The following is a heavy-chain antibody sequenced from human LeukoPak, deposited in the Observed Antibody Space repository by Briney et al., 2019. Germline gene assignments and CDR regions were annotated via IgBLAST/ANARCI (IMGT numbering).Heavy chain of an antibody. CDR1: GFTFSSYG. Sequence: GRSLRLSCAASGFTFSSYGMHWVRRAPGKGLEWVAVISYDGSNKYYADSVKGRFTISRDNAKNSLYLQMNSLRAEDTAVYYCARSVFALANAFDIWGQGTMVTVSS. CDR3: ARSVFALANAFDI. D-gene: IGHD3-10*01. CDR2: ISYDGSNK. V-gene: IGHV3-30*03. J-gene: IGHJ3*02.